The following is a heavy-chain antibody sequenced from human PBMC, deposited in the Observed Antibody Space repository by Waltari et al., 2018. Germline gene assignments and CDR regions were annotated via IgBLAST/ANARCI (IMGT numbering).Heavy chain of an antibody. CDR3: AKDHYPVADHVGY. Sequence: QVQLVESGGGVVQPGGSLRLSCPASGFTLGSYGMHWVRQAPGKGLEWVAFIRYDGSNKYYADSVKGRFTISRDNSKNTLYLQMNSLRAEDTAVYYCAKDHYPVADHVGYWGQGTLVTVSS. V-gene: IGHV3-30*02. CDR2: IRYDGSNK. D-gene: IGHD6-19*01. J-gene: IGHJ4*02. CDR1: GFTLGSYG.